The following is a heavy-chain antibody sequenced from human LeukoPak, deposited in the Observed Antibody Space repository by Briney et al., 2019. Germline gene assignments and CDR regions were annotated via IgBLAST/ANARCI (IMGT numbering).Heavy chain of an antibody. CDR3: ARDTLGRAAPRAFDI. CDR2: ISAYNGNT. Sequence: ASVKVSCKASGYIFTSYGISWVRQAPGQGLEWMGWISAYNGNTNYAQKLQGRVTMTTDTSTSTAYMELRSLRSDDTAVYYCARDTLGRAAPRAFDIWGQGTMVTVSS. J-gene: IGHJ3*02. D-gene: IGHD6-6*01. V-gene: IGHV1-18*01. CDR1: GYIFTSYG.